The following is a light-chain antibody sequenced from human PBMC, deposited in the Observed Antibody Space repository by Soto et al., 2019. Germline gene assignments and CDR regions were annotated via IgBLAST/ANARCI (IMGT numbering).Light chain of an antibody. CDR3: QEYNNWPPYT. CDR1: QSVGSN. CDR2: GAS. V-gene: IGKV3-15*01. Sequence: ELVMTQSPATLSVSPGERATLSCRASQSVGSNLAWYQQKPGQAPRLLIYGASTRATGIPARFSGSGSGKEFTLTFSSRQSEDAAVYYCQEYNNWPPYTFGRGTKMEIK. J-gene: IGKJ2*01.